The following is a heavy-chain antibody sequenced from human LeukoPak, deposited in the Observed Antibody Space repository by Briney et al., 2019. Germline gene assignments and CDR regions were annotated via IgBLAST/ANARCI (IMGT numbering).Heavy chain of an antibody. V-gene: IGHV1-2*02. CDR3: ARVGTQGTGGWPDFRY. J-gene: IGHJ4*02. CDR1: GYTFTGYY. CDR2: INPNSGGT. Sequence: ASVQVSCKASGYTFTGYYIHWVRQAPGQGLEWMGWINPNSGGTKYAQKFQGRVTMTRDTSITTAYMELSRLRSDDTAVYYCARVGTQGTGGWPDFRYWGQGTLVTVSS. D-gene: IGHD2-8*02.